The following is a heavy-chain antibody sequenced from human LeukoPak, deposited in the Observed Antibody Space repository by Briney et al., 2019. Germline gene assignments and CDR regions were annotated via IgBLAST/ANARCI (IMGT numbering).Heavy chain of an antibody. CDR2: IYYSGST. D-gene: IGHD6-13*01. CDR1: GGSISSGDYY. J-gene: IGHJ4*02. V-gene: IGHV4-30-4*08. CDR3: ARDLVAAGTFALDY. Sequence: PSQTLSLTCTVSGGSISSGDYYWSWIRQPPGKGLEWIGYIYYSGSTYYNPSLKSRVTISVDTSKNQFSLKLSSVTAADTAVYYCARDLVAAGTFALDYWGQGTLVTVSS.